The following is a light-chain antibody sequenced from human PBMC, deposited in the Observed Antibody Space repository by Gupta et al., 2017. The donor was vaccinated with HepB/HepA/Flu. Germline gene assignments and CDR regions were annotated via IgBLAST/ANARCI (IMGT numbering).Light chain of an antibody. CDR2: AAS. CDR3: RHENSSPWT. V-gene: IGKV1-17*01. J-gene: IGKJ1*01. CDR1: EGIRNN. Sequence: DIQMTQSPSSLSASVGDRVTITCRASEGIRNNLGWFQQKPGKAPKRLIYAASSLQSGVPSRFSGNGSGTDFTLTISSLQPEDFATYYCRHENSSPWTFGQGTKVEIK.